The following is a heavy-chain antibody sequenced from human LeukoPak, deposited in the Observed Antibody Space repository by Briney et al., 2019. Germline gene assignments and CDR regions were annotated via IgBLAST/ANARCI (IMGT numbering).Heavy chain of an antibody. D-gene: IGHD2-15*01. J-gene: IGHJ5*02. Sequence: GASVKVSCKASGYTFTGYDINWVRQATGQGLEWMGWMNPNSGNTGYAQKFQGRVTITRNTSISTAYMELSSLRSEDTAVYYCARVGQALRARYCSGGSCKFDPWGQGTLVTVSS. CDR1: GYTFTGYD. CDR2: MNPNSGNT. V-gene: IGHV1-8*03. CDR3: ARVGQALRARYCSGGSCKFDP.